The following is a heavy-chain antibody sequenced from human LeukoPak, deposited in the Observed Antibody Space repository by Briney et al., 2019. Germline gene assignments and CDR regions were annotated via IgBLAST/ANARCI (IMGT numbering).Heavy chain of an antibody. J-gene: IGHJ4*02. CDR1: GGSISSGSYY. V-gene: IGHV4-61*02. CDR3: ARHVLRYFDWSAPFDY. CDR2: IYTSGST. D-gene: IGHD3-9*01. Sequence: SETLSLTCTVSGGSISSGSYYWSWIRQPAGKGLEWIGRIYTSGSTNYNPSLKSRVTISADTSKNQFSLKLSSVTAADTAVYYCARHVLRYFDWSAPFDYWGQGTLVTVSS.